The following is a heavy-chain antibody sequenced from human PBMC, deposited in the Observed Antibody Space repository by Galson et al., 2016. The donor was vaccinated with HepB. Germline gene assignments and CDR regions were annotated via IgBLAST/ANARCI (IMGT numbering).Heavy chain of an antibody. V-gene: IGHV3-72*01. CDR3: GRWGYPKYNLDAADV. CDR2: IRCKGNGYTT. D-gene: IGHD1-14*01. CDR1: GFTFSDHY. J-gene: IGHJ3*01. Sequence: SLRLSCAASGFTFSDHYMDWVRQAPGKGLEWVARIRCKGNGYTTEYAPSVKGRFTILRDDSKNSLYLQMNSLNTEDTAVYYCGRWGYPKYNLDAADVWGQGTVVIVSS.